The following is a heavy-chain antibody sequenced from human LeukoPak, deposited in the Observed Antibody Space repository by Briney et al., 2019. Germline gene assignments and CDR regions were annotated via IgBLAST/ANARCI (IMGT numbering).Heavy chain of an antibody. J-gene: IGHJ4*02. CDR1: GGSISSYY. CDR3: ARCVTSRVVQSRCYFDS. D-gene: IGHD1-1*01. Sequence: PSETLSLTCTVSGGSISSYYWGWIRQPPGKGLEWIGSMYYSGSTYYNPSLKSRVRVSVDTSKNQFSLKLTSVTAADTALYYCARCVTSRVVQSRCYFDSWGQGALVTVSS. V-gene: IGHV4-39*07. CDR2: MYYSGST.